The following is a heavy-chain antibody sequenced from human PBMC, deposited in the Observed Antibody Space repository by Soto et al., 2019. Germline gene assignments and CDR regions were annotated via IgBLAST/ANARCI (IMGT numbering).Heavy chain of an antibody. CDR3: ARVWGGSGSYHPLYYGMDV. Sequence: PGESLKISCMGSGYSFTTYWIGWVRQMPGKGLEWMGIIYPGDSDTRYIPSFQGQVTISADKSISTAYLQWSSLKSSDTAMYYCARVWGGSGSYHPLYYGMDVWGQGTTVTVSS. CDR1: GYSFTTYW. J-gene: IGHJ6*02. CDR2: IYPGDSDT. V-gene: IGHV5-51*01. D-gene: IGHD3-10*01.